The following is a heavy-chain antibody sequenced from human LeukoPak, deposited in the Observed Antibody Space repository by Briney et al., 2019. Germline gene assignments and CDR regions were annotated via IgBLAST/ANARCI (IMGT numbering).Heavy chain of an antibody. D-gene: IGHD2-15*01. Sequence: SGGSLRLSCAASGFTFSSYAMHWVRQAPGKGLEWVAVISYDGSNKYYADSVKGRFTISRDNSKNTLHLQMNSLRAEDTAVYYCARDRGDIVVVVAAFRSWFDPWGQGTLVTVSS. CDR2: ISYDGSNK. CDR3: ARDRGDIVVVVAAFRSWFDP. CDR1: GFTFSSYA. V-gene: IGHV3-30-3*01. J-gene: IGHJ5*02.